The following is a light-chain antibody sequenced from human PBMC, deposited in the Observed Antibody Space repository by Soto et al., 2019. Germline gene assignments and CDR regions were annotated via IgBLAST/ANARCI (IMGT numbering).Light chain of an antibody. CDR3: TSYTSTSTVI. V-gene: IGLV2-14*03. J-gene: IGLJ2*01. Sequence: QSALTQPASVSGSPGQSIAISCTGTSSDVGGYDYVSWYQQHPGKVPKLMIYDVTNRPSGVSSRFSGSKSGNTASLTISGLQAEDEAYYYCTSYTSTSTVIFGGGTKLTVL. CDR1: SSDVGGYDY. CDR2: DVT.